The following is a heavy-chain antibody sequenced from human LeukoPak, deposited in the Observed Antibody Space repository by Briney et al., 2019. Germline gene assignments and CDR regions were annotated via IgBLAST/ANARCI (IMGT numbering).Heavy chain of an antibody. J-gene: IGHJ4*02. CDR3: AIGGCSSTSCYAGFY. Sequence: SLRLSCAASGFTFDDYAMHWARQAPGKGLEWVSGISWNSGSIGYADSVKGRFTISRDNAKNSLYLQMNSLRAEDTALYYCAIGGCSSTSCYAGFYWGQGTLVTVSS. D-gene: IGHD2-2*01. CDR1: GFTFDDYA. CDR2: ISWNSGSI. V-gene: IGHV3-9*01.